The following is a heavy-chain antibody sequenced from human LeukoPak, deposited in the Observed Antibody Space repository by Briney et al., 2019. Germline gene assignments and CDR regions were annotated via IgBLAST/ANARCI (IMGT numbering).Heavy chain of an antibody. CDR1: GFTFSSHA. D-gene: IGHD6-13*01. CDR2: ISSSTSYI. Sequence: GGSLRLSCAASGFTFSSHAMNWVRQAPGKGLEWVSSISSSTSYIYYADSVKGRFTISRDNAKNSLYLQMNSLRAKDTAVYYCARGGYSSTLYGRYQHWGQGTLVTVSP. J-gene: IGHJ1*01. V-gene: IGHV3-21*01. CDR3: ARGGYSSTLYGRYQH.